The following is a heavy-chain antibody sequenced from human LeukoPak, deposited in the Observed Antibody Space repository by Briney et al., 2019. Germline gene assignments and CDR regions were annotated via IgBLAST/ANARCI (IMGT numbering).Heavy chain of an antibody. Sequence: GGSLRLSCAASGFTFSSYSMNWVRQAPGKGLEWVSSISSGSSYIYYADSVKGRFTISRDNAKNSLYLQMNSLRAEDTAVYYCARGRRLNSSGWFPRYFDYWGQGTLVTVSS. V-gene: IGHV3-21*01. D-gene: IGHD6-19*01. CDR3: ARGRRLNSSGWFPRYFDY. CDR1: GFTFSSYS. CDR2: ISSGSSYI. J-gene: IGHJ4*02.